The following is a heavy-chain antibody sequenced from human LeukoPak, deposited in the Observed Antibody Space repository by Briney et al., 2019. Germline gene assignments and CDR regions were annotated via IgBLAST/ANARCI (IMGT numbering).Heavy chain of an antibody. CDR3: ARGGQTGTTHY. CDR2: IIPIFGTA. Sequence: SVKVSCKASGGTFISYAISWVRQPPGQGLEWMGRIIPIFGTANYAQKFQGRVTITTDESTSTAYMELSSLRSEDTAVYYCARGGQTGTTHYWGQGTLVTVSS. D-gene: IGHD1-1*01. CDR1: GGTFISYA. J-gene: IGHJ4*02. V-gene: IGHV1-69*05.